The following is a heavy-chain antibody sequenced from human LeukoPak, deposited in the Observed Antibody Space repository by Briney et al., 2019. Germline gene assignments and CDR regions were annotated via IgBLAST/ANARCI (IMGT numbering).Heavy chain of an antibody. Sequence: ASVKVSCKASGGTFSSYAISWVRQAPGQGLEWMGRIIPILGIANYAQKFQGRVTITADKSTSTAYMELSSLRSEDTAVYYCARDLRLPQGRNAFDIWGQGTWSPSLQ. J-gene: IGHJ3*02. CDR3: ARDLRLPQGRNAFDI. CDR1: GGTFSSYA. CDR2: IIPILGIA. V-gene: IGHV1-69*04. D-gene: IGHD2-21*02.